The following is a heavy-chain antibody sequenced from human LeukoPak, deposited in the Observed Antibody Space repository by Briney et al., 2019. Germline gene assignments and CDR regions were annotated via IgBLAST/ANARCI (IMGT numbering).Heavy chain of an antibody. J-gene: IGHJ5*02. CDR3: ARRRGVRVPAAFLFDP. V-gene: IGHV1-8*01. D-gene: IGHD2-2*01. CDR2: MNPNSGNT. Sequence: ASVKVSCKASGYTFTSYDINWVRQATGQGLEWMGWMNPNSGNTGYAQKFQGRVTMTRNTSISTAYMELSSLRSEDTAVYYCARRRGVRVPAAFLFDPWGQGTLVTVSS. CDR1: GYTFTSYD.